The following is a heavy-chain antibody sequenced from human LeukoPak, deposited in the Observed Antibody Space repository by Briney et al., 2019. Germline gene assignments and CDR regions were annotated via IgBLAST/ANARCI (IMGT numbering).Heavy chain of an antibody. Sequence: PGGSLRLSCGRSGFTFSSYAISWVRQAPGEGLECVSAISGSGTDTFYANSVKGRFTISRDNPKNTLYLQMNSLRAEDTAVYYCAKGGGSSCYSPSDYWGQGTLVTVSS. D-gene: IGHD2-15*01. J-gene: IGHJ4*02. CDR1: GFTFSSYA. CDR2: ISGSGTDT. CDR3: AKGGGSSCYSPSDY. V-gene: IGHV3-23*01.